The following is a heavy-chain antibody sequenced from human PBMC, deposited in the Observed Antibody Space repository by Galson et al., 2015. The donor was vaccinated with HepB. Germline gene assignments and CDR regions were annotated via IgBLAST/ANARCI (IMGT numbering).Heavy chain of an antibody. V-gene: IGHV1-69*04. CDR1: GGTFSSYA. J-gene: IGHJ5*02. CDR2: IIPILGIA. Sequence: SVKVSCKASGGTFSSYAISWVRQAPGQGLEWMGRIIPILGIANYAQKFQGRVTITADKSTSTAYMGLSSLRSEDTAVYYCARDQAVAGLRRFDPWGQGTLVTVSS. D-gene: IGHD6-19*01. CDR3: ARDQAVAGLRRFDP.